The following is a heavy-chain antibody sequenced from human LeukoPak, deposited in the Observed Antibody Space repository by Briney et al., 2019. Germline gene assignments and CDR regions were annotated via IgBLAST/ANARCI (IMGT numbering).Heavy chain of an antibody. D-gene: IGHD2/OR15-2a*01. CDR3: ARDPRGYCTSSKCYYFSYMDV. CDR2: ISPSDSSI. V-gene: IGHV3-48*04. J-gene: IGHJ6*03. Sequence: PGGSLRLSCAVSTFNLSDYTIHWVRQAPGKGLEWISYISPSDSSIYYADSVKGRFTVSRDSVKNSLYLHMSRLRTEDTAAYFCARDPRGYCTSSKCYYFSYMDVWGKETTVTVSS. CDR1: TFNLSDYT.